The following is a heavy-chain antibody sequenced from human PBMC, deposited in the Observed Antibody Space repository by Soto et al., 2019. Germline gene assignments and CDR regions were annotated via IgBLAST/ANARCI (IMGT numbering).Heavy chain of an antibody. Sequence: SETLSLTCTVSGGSVSSGSYYWSWIRQPPGKGLEWIGHIYYSGGTANLADSVEGRCTISRDNSKSTLYLQMNSLRAEDTAVYYCAKLTYPSDSTGYYYERVSGWIDSWGQGTLVTVSS. CDR1: GGSVSSGSYY. CDR3: AKLTYPSDSTGYYYERVSGWIDS. J-gene: IGHJ5*01. V-gene: IGHV4-61*01. D-gene: IGHD3-22*01. CDR2: IYYSGGT.